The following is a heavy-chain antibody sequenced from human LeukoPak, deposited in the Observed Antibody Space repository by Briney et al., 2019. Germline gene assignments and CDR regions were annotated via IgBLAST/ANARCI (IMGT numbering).Heavy chain of an antibody. D-gene: IGHD5-18*01. CDR3: ARRKRAAAISGMDV. Sequence: GESLKISCQGSGYSFTNYWIVWVRQMPGKGLEWMGIIYPGDSDTRYNPSFQGQVTISADKSVSTAYLQWSSLKASDTAMYYCARRKRAAAISGMDVWGQGTTVTVSS. CDR1: GYSFTNYW. J-gene: IGHJ6*02. CDR2: IYPGDSDT. V-gene: IGHV5-51*01.